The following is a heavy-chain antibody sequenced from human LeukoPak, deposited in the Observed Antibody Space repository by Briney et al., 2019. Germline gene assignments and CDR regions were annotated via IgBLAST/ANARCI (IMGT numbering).Heavy chain of an antibody. Sequence: SETLSLTCTVSGGSISSYYWSWIRQPPGKGLEWIGYIYYSGSTNYNPSPKSRVTISVDTSKNQFSLKLSSVTAADTAVYCCARDGTTAFDIWGQGTMVTVSS. V-gene: IGHV4-59*01. CDR1: GGSISSYY. CDR3: ARDGTTAFDI. J-gene: IGHJ3*02. D-gene: IGHD1-7*01. CDR2: IYYSGST.